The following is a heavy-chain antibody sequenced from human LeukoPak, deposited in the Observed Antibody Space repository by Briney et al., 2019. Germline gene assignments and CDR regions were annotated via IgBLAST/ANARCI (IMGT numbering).Heavy chain of an antibody. CDR3: ARQLYNWNYYFDY. CDR1: GGSXSSSSYY. J-gene: IGHJ4*02. CDR2: IYYSGST. Sequence: LSLTCXXSGGSXSSSSYYWGWIRQPPGKGLEWIGSIYYSGSTYYNPSLKSRVTISVDTSKNQFSLKLSSVTAADTAVYYCARQLYNWNYYFDYWGQGTLVTVSS. D-gene: IGHD1-7*01. V-gene: IGHV4-39*01.